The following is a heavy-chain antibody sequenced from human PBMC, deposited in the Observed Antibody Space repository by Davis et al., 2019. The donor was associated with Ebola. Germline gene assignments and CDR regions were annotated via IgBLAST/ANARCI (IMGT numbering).Heavy chain of an antibody. CDR2: ISYDGSNK. Sequence: GGSLRLSCAASGFTFSSYGMHWVRQAPGKGLEWVAVISYDGSNKYYADSVKGRFTISRDNSKNTLYLQMNSLRAEDTAVYYCARWGVGYWGQGTLVTVSS. CDR3: ARWGVGY. J-gene: IGHJ4*02. D-gene: IGHD3-16*01. CDR1: GFTFSSYG. V-gene: IGHV3-30*03.